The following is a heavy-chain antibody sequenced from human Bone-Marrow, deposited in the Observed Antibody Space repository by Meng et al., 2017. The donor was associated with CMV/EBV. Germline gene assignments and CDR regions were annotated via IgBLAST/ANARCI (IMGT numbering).Heavy chain of an antibody. V-gene: IGHV3-48*03. CDR2: ISSSGSTI. Sequence: GESLKISCAASGFTFSSYEMNWVRQAPGKGLEWVSYISSSGSTIYYADSVKGRFTISRDNAKNSLYLQMNSLRAEDTAVYYCARGFYCSSTSCYRYFDYWGQGTRVTGSS. CDR3: ARGFYCSSTSCYRYFDY. J-gene: IGHJ4*02. CDR1: GFTFSSYE. D-gene: IGHD2-2*01.